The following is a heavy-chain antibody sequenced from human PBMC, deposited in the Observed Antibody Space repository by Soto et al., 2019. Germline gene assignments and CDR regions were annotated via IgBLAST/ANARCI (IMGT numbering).Heavy chain of an antibody. CDR1: GASISGSY. Sequence: SETLSLTCPVSGASISGSYWSWIRQSPGKGLELIGYVYYSGSTKYNPSLKSRVTISVDTSKNQFSLKLSAVTAADTALYYCARGYYDSNGQSNAFDIWGQGTMVT. D-gene: IGHD3-22*01. V-gene: IGHV4-59*01. J-gene: IGHJ3*02. CDR2: VYYSGST. CDR3: ARGYYDSNGQSNAFDI.